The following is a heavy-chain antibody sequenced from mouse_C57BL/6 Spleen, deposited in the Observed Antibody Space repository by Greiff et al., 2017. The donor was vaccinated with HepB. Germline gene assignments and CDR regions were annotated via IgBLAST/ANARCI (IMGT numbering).Heavy chain of an antibody. D-gene: IGHD2-3*01. Sequence: QVQLQESGPGLVQPSQSLSITCTVSGFSLTSYGVHWVRQPPGKGLEWLGVIWSGGSTDYNAAFISRLSISKDNSKSQVFFKMNSLQADDTAIYYCAKAPIYDGYYFDYWGQGTTLTVSS. V-gene: IGHV2-4*01. CDR1: GFSLTSYG. CDR3: AKAPIYDGYYFDY. J-gene: IGHJ2*01. CDR2: IWSGGST.